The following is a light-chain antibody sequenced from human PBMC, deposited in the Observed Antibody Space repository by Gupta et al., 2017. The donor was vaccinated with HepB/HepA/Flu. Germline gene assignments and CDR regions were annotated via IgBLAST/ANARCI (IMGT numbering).Light chain of an antibody. CDR3: QQSYSTPPFT. V-gene: IGKV1-39*01. CDR2: AAS. CDR1: QSISSY. Sequence: DIQMTQSPSSLSASVGDRVTITCRASQSISSYLNWYQQKPGKAPKLLIYAASSLQSGVPSRFSGSGYGTDFTLTISSLQPEDFATYYCQQSYSTPPFTFGHGTRLEIK. J-gene: IGKJ5*01.